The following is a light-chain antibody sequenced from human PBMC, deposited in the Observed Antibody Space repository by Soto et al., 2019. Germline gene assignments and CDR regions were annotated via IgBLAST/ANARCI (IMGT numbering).Light chain of an antibody. CDR2: SDN. CDR1: SSNIGSNP. V-gene: IGLV1-44*01. Sequence: QSVLTQPPSASGTPGQRVTISCSGSSSNIGSNPANWYQQLPGTAPKLLIYSDNQRPSGVPDRFSGSKSGTSASLAITGLQAEDEADYYCQSYDSSLSGSVVFGGGTKLTVL. CDR3: QSYDSSLSGSVV. J-gene: IGLJ2*01.